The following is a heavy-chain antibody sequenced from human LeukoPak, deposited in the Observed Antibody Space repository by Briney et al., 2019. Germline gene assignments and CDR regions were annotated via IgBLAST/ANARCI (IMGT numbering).Heavy chain of an antibody. CDR3: TRSGGWWSLDY. CDR2: ISHGGST. V-gene: IGHV4-4*02. CDR1: GDSISSRNW. D-gene: IGHD2-8*02. Sequence: PSETLSLTCAVSGDSISSRNWWSWVRQPPGKGLGWIGEISHGGSTKYNPSLKNRVTISKDNFKNEFSLRLNSVAAADTAVYFCTRSGGWWSLDYWGQGALVTVSS. J-gene: IGHJ4*02.